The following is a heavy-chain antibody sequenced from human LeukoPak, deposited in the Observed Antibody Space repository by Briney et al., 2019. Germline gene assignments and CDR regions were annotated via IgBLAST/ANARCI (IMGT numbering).Heavy chain of an antibody. J-gene: IGHJ4*02. CDR1: GASFNSDDQY. V-gene: IGHV4-31*03. CDR2: IHPSGVL. CDR3: SRGLDSRKLGY. D-gene: IGHD3-22*01. Sequence: SSETLSLTCTVSGASFNSDDQYWNWIRQSPGKGLEWIGSIHPSGVLYNNPSLESRVTMSRDTSKNQLSLNLNSVTAADTAVYFCSRGLDSRKLGYWGQGILVTVSS.